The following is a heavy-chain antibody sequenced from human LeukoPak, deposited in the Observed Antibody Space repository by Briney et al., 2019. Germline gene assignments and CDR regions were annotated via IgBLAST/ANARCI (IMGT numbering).Heavy chain of an antibody. J-gene: IGHJ4*02. CDR1: GYSFTSYW. CDR3: ARVDLYCSSTSCYSFDY. Sequence: GESLKISCKGFGYSFTSYWIAWVRQVPGKGLEWMGIIYPGDSDTRYSPSFQGQVTISGDKSISTVYLQWGSLKASDTAMYYCARVDLYCSSTSCYSFDYWGQGTLVTVSS. D-gene: IGHD2-2*01. CDR2: IYPGDSDT. V-gene: IGHV5-51*01.